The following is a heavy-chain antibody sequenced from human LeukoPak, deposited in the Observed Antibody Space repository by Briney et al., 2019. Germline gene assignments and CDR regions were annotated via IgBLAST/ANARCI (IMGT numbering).Heavy chain of an antibody. CDR1: GFTFSDTW. CDR2: IRSDGSDT. D-gene: IGHD5-24*01. Sequence: PGGSLRLSCAASGFTFSDTWMHWVRQAPGEGLVWVSRIRSDGSDTRYAESVKGRFTISRDNAKNTLYLQMNSLRAEDTAVYYCARDGDGYNIDYWGQGTLVTVSS. CDR3: ARDGDGYNIDY. J-gene: IGHJ4*02. V-gene: IGHV3-74*01.